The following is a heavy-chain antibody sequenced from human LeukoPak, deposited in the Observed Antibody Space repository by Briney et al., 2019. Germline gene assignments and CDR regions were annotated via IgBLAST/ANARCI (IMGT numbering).Heavy chain of an antibody. CDR1: GFTFSSYW. CDR3: AREGRGRGYDFDC. Sequence: PGGSLRLSCAASGFTFSSYWMHWVRQAPGKGLVWVSRINSDGSSITYADSVKGRFTISRDNAKNTLYLQMNSLRVEDTAVYYCAREGRGRGYDFDCWGQGTLVTVSS. CDR2: INSDGSSI. D-gene: IGHD5-12*01. V-gene: IGHV3-74*03. J-gene: IGHJ4*02.